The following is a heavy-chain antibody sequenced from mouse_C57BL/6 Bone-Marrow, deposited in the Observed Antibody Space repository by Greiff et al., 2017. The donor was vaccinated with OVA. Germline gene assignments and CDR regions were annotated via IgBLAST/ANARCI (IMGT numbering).Heavy chain of an antibody. J-gene: IGHJ2*01. CDR3: ARLVLRSGYYFDY. CDR2: IHPNSGST. V-gene: IGHV1-64*01. CDR1: GYTFTSYW. D-gene: IGHD2-12*01. Sequence: VKLQQPGAELVKPGASVKLSCKASGYTFTSYWMHWVKQRPGQGLEWIGMIHPNSGSTNYNEKFKSKATLTVDKSSSTAYMQLSSLTSEDSAVYYCARLVLRSGYYFDYWGQGTTLTVSS.